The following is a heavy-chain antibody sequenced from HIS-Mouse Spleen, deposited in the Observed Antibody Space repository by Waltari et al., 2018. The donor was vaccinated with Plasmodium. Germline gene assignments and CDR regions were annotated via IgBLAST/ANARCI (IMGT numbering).Heavy chain of an antibody. V-gene: IGHV4-34*01. CDR1: GRSFRLYY. D-gene: IGHD3-10*01. CDR3: ARGRVLGTSSGYFDL. CDR2: SNHSGST. Sequence: QVQLPRWGAGLCEPPETLSPTCALHGRSFRLYYCSSIRQPHRKGLEWIGESNHSGSTNYNPSLKSRVTIAVDTSKNQFSLKLSSVTAADTAVYYCARGRVLGTSSGYFDLWGRGTLVTVSS. J-gene: IGHJ2*01.